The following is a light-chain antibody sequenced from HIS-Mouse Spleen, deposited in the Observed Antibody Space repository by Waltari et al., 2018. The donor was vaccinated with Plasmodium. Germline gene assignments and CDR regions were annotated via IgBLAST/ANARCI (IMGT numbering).Light chain of an antibody. CDR3: QAWDSSTVV. CDR2: QDS. V-gene: IGLV3-1*01. CDR1: KLGDKY. J-gene: IGLJ2*01. Sequence: SYELTQPSSVSVSPGQPARITCSGDKLGDKYACWYQQKPGPSPVRVIYQDSKRPSGIPERFAGSNSGNTATLTISGTQAMDEADYYCQAWDSSTVVFGGGTKLTVL.